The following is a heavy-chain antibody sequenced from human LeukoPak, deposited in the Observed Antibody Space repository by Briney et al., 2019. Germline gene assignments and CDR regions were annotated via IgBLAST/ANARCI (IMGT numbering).Heavy chain of an antibody. J-gene: IGHJ4*02. CDR1: QFTFKNYW. CDR2: ISPDGSST. Sequence: GGSLRLSCVASQFTFKNYWMRWVRQAPGMGLVWLSYISPDGSSTRYADYVRGRFTISRDNAKNTLYLQMSSLRAEDTAVYFCATAWSYWGQGTLVTTSS. D-gene: IGHD2-21*02. CDR3: ATAWSY. V-gene: IGHV3-74*01.